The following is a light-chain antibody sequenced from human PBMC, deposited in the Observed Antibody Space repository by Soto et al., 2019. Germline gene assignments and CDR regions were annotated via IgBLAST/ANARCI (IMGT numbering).Light chain of an antibody. J-gene: IGKJ4*01. CDR1: QSVSST. CDR2: GAS. V-gene: IGKV3-20*01. Sequence: IVLTHSPGTLSSSPGEGATLSCRASQSVSSTLAWYQQKPGQAPRLLIYGASSRATGIPDRFSGSGSGTDFTLTISRLEPEDFAVDHCQEYSSSPLTGGGGITGDIK. CDR3: QEYSSSPLT.